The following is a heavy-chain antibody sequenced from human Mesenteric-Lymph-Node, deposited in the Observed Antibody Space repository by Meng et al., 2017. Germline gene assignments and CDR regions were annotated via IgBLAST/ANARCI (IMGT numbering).Heavy chain of an antibody. D-gene: IGHD3-22*01. V-gene: IGHV3-33*01. CDR3: ARAALTGRYYDSSGYYYYYGMDV. Sequence: LSLTCAASGFTFSSYGMHWVRQAPGKGLEWVAVIWYDGSNKYYADSVKGRFTISRDNSKNTLYLQMNSLRAEDTALYYCARAALTGRYYDSSGYYYYYGMDVWGQGTTVTVSS. CDR1: GFTFSSYG. CDR2: IWYDGSNK. J-gene: IGHJ6*02.